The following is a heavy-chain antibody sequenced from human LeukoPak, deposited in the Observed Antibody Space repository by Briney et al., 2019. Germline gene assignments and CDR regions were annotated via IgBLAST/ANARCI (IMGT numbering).Heavy chain of an antibody. CDR2: ISQSSTAT. Sequence: GGSLRLSCVASGFTFSSFAMSWVRQAPGKGLEWVSAISQSSTATYYGDSVKGRSSISRDDSKNTVYLQINSLRADDTAIYYCAKESPYTSPRNYYFDYWGQGTLVTVSS. CDR1: GFTFSSFA. D-gene: IGHD1-14*01. J-gene: IGHJ4*02. V-gene: IGHV3-23*01. CDR3: AKESPYTSPRNYYFDY.